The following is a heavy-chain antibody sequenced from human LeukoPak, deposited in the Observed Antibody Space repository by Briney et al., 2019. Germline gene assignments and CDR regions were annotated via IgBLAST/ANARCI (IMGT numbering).Heavy chain of an antibody. Sequence: SGTLSLTCIVSGGSISSIYGSWVPESPRHGLEWWRSSAPSGSTKYNPSLKSRVTISLDTSKNQFSLSLSSVTAADTAVYFCATHNYYDSSGFYTNRFDYWCQGTLVTVPA. CDR1: GGSISSIY. J-gene: IGHJ4*02. V-gene: IGHV4-59*08. D-gene: IGHD3-22*01. CDR3: ATHNYYDSSGFYTNRFDY. CDR2: SAPSGST.